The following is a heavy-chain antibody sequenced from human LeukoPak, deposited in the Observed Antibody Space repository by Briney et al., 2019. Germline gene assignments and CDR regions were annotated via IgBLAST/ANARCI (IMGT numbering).Heavy chain of an antibody. CDR2: NYPTGDT. D-gene: IGHD3-16*01. J-gene: IGHJ4*02. CDR1: GVSVTNYY. Sequence: SETLSLTCSDSGVSVTNYYWSWVRQPAGKRLEWIGRNYPTGDTIYNPSLKSRVTMSVDMSKNHLSLKLTSVTAADAAVCYCARDLTARGSFDYWGQGILVSVSS. V-gene: IGHV4-4*07. CDR3: ARDLTARGSFDY.